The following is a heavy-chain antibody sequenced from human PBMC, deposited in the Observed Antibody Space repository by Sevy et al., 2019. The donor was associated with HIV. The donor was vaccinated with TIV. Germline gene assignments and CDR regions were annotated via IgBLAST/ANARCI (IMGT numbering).Heavy chain of an antibody. D-gene: IGHD3-22*01. J-gene: IGHJ5*02. CDR1: GFTFSSYD. V-gene: IGHV3-13*01. CDR3: ARVVYYYDRTAPRVAQTRFDP. CDR2: ISTTGDT. Sequence: GGSLRLSCAASGFTFSSYDMHWVRQATGGGLEWVSGISTTGDTFYLGSVKGRFTISRENAKNSFYLQMNSLRAGDTAVYYCARVVYYYDRTAPRVAQTRFDPWGQGTLLTVSS.